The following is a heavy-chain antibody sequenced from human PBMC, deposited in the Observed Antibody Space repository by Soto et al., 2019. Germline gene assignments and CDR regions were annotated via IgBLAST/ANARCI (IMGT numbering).Heavy chain of an antibody. Sequence: HPGGSLRLSCAASGFTFSSYAMSWVRQAPGKGLEWVSAISGSGGSTYYADSVKGRFTISRDNSKNTLYLQMNSLRAEDTAVYYCAKDAKVDDFWSGYYSGGNRLGELSNWGQGTMVTVSS. V-gene: IGHV3-23*01. CDR2: ISGSGGST. D-gene: IGHD3-3*01. CDR1: GFTFSSYA. CDR3: AKDAKVDDFWSGYYSGGNRLGELSN. J-gene: IGHJ3*01.